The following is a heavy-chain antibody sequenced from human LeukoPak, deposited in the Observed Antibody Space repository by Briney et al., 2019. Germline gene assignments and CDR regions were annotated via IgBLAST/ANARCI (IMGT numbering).Heavy chain of an antibody. J-gene: IGHJ6*02. D-gene: IGHD6-6*01. CDR2: INGYNGDA. CDR1: GYTFTSYG. CDR3: ARAYSSSSGAYYYYGMDV. Sequence: SVKVSCKASGYTFTSYGVHWVRQAPGQGLEWMGWINGYNGDANYARKFQGRVTMTTDTSTSTAYMELRSLGSDDTAVYYCARAYSSSSGAYYYYGMDVWGQGTTVTVSS. V-gene: IGHV1-18*01.